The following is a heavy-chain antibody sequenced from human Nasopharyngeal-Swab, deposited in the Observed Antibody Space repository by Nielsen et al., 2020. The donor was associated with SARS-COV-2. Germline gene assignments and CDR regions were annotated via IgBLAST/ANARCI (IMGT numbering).Heavy chain of an antibody. CDR3: ARAPSDFWSGNWFDP. CDR1: GYTFTSYA. V-gene: IGHV1-3*01. Sequence: ASVKVSCKASGYTFTSYAMHWVRQAPGQRLEWMGWINAGNGNTKYSQKFQGRVTMTTDTSTSTAYMELRSLRSDDTAVYYCARAPSDFWSGNWFDPWGQGTLVTVSS. CDR2: INAGNGNT. J-gene: IGHJ5*02. D-gene: IGHD3-3*01.